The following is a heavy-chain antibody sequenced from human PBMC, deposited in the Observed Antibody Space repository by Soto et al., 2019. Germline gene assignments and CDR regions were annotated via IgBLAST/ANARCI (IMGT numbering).Heavy chain of an antibody. V-gene: IGHV3-23*01. J-gene: IGHJ4*02. CDR1: GLTFSSYA. CDR3: AKSPLRYSSGITY. Sequence: GGSLRLSCPASGLTFSSYAMSLVRQAPGKGLEWVSAISGSGGSTYYADSVKGRFTISRDNSKNTLYLQMNSLRAEDTAVYYCAKSPLRYSSGITYWGQGTLVTVSS. CDR2: ISGSGGST. D-gene: IGHD3-9*01.